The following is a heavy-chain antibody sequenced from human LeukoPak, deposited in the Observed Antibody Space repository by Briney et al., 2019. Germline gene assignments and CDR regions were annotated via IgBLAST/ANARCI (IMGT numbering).Heavy chain of an antibody. CDR1: GFTFSSYA. Sequence: PGGSLRLSCAASGFTFSSYAMSWVRQAPGKGLEWVSAISGSGGSTCYADSVKGRFIISRDNSKNTLYLQMNSLRAEDTAVYYCAKDRGVGELLLIDYWGQGTLVTVSS. CDR2: ISGSGGST. CDR3: AKDRGVGELLLIDY. D-gene: IGHD3-10*01. V-gene: IGHV3-23*01. J-gene: IGHJ4*02.